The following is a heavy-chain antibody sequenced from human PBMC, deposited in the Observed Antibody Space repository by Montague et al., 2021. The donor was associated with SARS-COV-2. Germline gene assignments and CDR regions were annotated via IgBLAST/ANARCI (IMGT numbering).Heavy chain of an antibody. CDR1: GGSTSSGSYY. D-gene: IGHD3-22*01. CDR2: IYTSGST. Sequence: TLSLTCTVSGGSTSSGSYYWSWIRQPAGKGLEWIGRIYTSGSTNYNPSLKSRVTISLDTSKNQFSLKLSSVTAADTAVYYCARGRLYYDSSGYYFDYWGQGTLVTVSS. V-gene: IGHV4-61*02. J-gene: IGHJ4*02. CDR3: ARGRLYYDSSGYYFDY.